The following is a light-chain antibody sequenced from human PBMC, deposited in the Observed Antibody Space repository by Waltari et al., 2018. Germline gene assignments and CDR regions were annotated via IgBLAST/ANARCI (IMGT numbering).Light chain of an antibody. V-gene: IGKV1-12*01. J-gene: IGKJ4*01. CDR3: QQSNNFPLT. Sequence: DIQMTQSPSSVSASVGDRVTITCRASQDISSWLALYQQKPGRAPKLLIYAASSLQIGVPSRFSGSGSWTDFTLTISSLQPEDFATYYCQQSNNFPLTFGGGTKVEVK. CDR2: AAS. CDR1: QDISSW.